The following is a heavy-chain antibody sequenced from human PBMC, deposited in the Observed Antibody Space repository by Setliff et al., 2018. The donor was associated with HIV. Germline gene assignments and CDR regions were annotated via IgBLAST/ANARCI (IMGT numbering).Heavy chain of an antibody. CDR1: GYTFTNYA. CDR3: AREPRTIFGVVHFDY. Sequence: GASVKVSCKASGYTFTNYAMQWVRQAPGQGLEWMGWINAGNGSTKYSQKFQGRVTITRDTSASTAYMELSSLRSEDTAVYYCAREPRTIFGVVHFDYWGQGTLVTVSS. J-gene: IGHJ4*02. V-gene: IGHV1-3*01. D-gene: IGHD3-3*01. CDR2: INAGNGST.